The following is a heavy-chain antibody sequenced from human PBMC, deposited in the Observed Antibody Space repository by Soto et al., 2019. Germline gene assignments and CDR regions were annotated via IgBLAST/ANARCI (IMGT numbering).Heavy chain of an antibody. D-gene: IGHD2-15*01. CDR1: GFTFSSYG. CDR2: IWYDGSNK. V-gene: IGHV3-33*01. J-gene: IGHJ4*02. Sequence: GGSLRLSCAASGFTFSSYGMHWVRQAPGKGLEWVAVIWYDGSNKYYADSVKGRFTISRDNSKNTLYLQMNSLRAEDTAVYYCARGSFSDIRTPLGYFDYWGQGTLVTVSS. CDR3: ARGSFSDIRTPLGYFDY.